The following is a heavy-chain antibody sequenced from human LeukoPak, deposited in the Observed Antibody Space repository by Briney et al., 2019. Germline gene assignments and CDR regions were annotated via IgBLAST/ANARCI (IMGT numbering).Heavy chain of an antibody. CDR1: GGSISGSRSY. V-gene: IGHV4-39*01. Sequence: SETLSLTCAVSGGSISGSRSYWGWIRQPPGGCLEWIGSVFHSGTTYYNPSLRSRLTISVDTSRNQFSLRLRSVTAADTAVYYCTRRDSIGGNPVLDYWGQGALVTVSS. J-gene: IGHJ4*02. CDR3: TRRDSIGGNPVLDY. CDR2: VFHSGTT. D-gene: IGHD4-23*01.